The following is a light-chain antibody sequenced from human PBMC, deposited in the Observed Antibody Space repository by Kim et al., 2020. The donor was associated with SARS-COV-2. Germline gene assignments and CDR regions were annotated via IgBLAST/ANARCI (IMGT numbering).Light chain of an antibody. CDR2: AAS. CDR3: LQNNNYPWT. Sequence: ASVGDRVTITCRASQGIRNNLGWYQQKPGKAPNRLVYAASTLENGVPSRFSGSGSGTEFTLTISSQQPEDFATYYCLQNNNYPWTFGQGTKVDIK. CDR1: QGIRNN. V-gene: IGKV1-17*01. J-gene: IGKJ1*01.